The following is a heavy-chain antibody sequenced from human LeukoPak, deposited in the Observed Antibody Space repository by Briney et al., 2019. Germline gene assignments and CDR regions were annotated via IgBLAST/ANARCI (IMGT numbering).Heavy chain of an antibody. CDR2: IIPIFGTA. V-gene: IGHV1-69*01. Sequence: GSSAKVSCKASGGTFSSYAISWVRQAPGQGLEWMGGIIPIFGTANYAQKFQGRVTITADESTSTAYMELSSLRSEDTAVYYCARGIGGYVWGSYSYYFDYWGQGTLVTVSS. CDR1: GGTFSSYA. D-gene: IGHD3-16*01. J-gene: IGHJ4*02. CDR3: ARGIGGYVWGSYSYYFDY.